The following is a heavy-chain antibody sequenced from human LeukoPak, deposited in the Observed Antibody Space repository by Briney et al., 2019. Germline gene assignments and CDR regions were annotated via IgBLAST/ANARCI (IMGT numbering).Heavy chain of an antibody. CDR1: GFPFSSYA. CDR3: LVWKHVFDR. CDR2: ISYDGSNK. V-gene: IGHV3-30-3*01. J-gene: IGHJ5*02. D-gene: IGHD5/OR15-5a*01. Sequence: PGGAPRPSCAAPGFPFSSYAIHWVRQAPGKGLEWVAVISYDGSNKYYADSVKGRFTISRDNSKNTLYLQMNSLGVEDTAVYYCLVWKHVFDRWGQGTLVTVSS.